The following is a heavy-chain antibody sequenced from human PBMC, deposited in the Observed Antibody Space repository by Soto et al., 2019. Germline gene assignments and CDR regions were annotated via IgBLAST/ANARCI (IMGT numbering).Heavy chain of an antibody. CDR1: GGSISSSSYY. CDR2: IYYSGST. J-gene: IGHJ4*02. D-gene: IGHD4-4*01. V-gene: IGHV4-39*01. Sequence: SETLSLTCTVSGGSISSSSYYWGWIRQPPGKGLEWIGSIYYSGSTYYNPSLKSRVTISVDTSKNQFSLKLSSVTAADTAVYYCARQDDYSIFWGQGTLVTVSS. CDR3: ARQDDYSIF.